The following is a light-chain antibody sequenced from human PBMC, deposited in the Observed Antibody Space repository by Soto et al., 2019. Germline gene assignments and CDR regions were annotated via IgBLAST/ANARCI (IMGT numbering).Light chain of an antibody. J-gene: IGLJ1*01. CDR3: SSFTSSMTNV. Sequence: QSVLTQPASVSGSPGQSITISCTGTSSDVGGYNSVSWYQQHPGKAPKLILYDVTDRPSGVSYRFSGSKSGNTASPTISGLQAADEADYFCSSFTSSMTNVFGSGTKVTVL. V-gene: IGLV2-14*01. CDR2: DVT. CDR1: SSDVGGYNS.